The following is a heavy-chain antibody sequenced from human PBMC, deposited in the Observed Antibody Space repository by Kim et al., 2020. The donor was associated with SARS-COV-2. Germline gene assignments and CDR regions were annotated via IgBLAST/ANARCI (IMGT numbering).Heavy chain of an antibody. Sequence: SVKVSCKASGGTFSSYAISWVRQAPGQGLEWMGGIIPIFGTANYAQKFQGRVTITADESTSTAYMELSSLRSEDTAVYYCARDRYGSGNEIEFDYWGQGTLVTVSS. D-gene: IGHD3-10*01. CDR1: GGTFSSYA. J-gene: IGHJ4*02. V-gene: IGHV1-69*13. CDR3: ARDRYGSGNEIEFDY. CDR2: IIPIFGTA.